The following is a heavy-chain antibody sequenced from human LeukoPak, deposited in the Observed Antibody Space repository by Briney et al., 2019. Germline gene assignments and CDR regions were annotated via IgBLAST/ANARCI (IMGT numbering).Heavy chain of an antibody. V-gene: IGHV3-48*01. J-gene: IGHJ4*02. Sequence: PGGSLRLSCAASGFTFSSYSMNWVRQAPGKGLEWVSYISSSSSTIYYADSVKGRFTISRDNAKNSLYLQMNSLRAEDTAVYYCARVVLRFLEWSDYWGQGTLVTVSS. CDR3: ARVVLRFLEWSDY. CDR2: ISSSSSTI. D-gene: IGHD3-3*01. CDR1: GFTFSSYS.